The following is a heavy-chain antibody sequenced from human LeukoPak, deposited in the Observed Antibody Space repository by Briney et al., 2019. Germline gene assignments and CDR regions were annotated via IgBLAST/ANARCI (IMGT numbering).Heavy chain of an antibody. V-gene: IGHV3-23*01. J-gene: IGHJ4*02. CDR3: AKDLVTGSLDY. CDR1: GFTFSTSG. CDR2: FSVSDDTT. D-gene: IGHD3-10*01. Sequence: GGSLRLSCAGSGFTFSTSGFSWVRQAPGTGLEWVSGFSVSDDTTHYADSVKGRFTMSRDNSKNTLYLQMNSLRAEDTAIYYCAKDLVTGSLDYWGQGTLVTVSS.